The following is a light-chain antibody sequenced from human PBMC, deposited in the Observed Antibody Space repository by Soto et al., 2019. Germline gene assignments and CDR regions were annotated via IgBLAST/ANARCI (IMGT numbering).Light chain of an antibody. CDR1: QSVLYSANNKNY. Sequence: DIVMTQSPDSLTVSLGERATINCKSSQSVLYSANNKNYLAWYQQKPGQPPKLLIYWASTRDSGVPDRFSGSGSGTDFPLTISSLQAGDGAGYYFQQYYTTPYPFGQGAKLELK. CDR2: WAS. J-gene: IGKJ2*01. V-gene: IGKV4-1*01. CDR3: QQYYTTPYP.